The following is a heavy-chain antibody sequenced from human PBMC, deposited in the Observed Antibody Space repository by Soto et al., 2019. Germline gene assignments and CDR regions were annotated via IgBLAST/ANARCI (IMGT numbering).Heavy chain of an antibody. CDR3: ARGQVLPYNWFDP. D-gene: IGHD3-10*01. J-gene: IGHJ5*02. V-gene: IGHV4-30-2*01. CDR1: GDSVSSGGYS. CDR2: IYHSGST. Sequence: SETLSLTCTVSGDSVSSGGYSWSWIRQPPGKGLEWIGYIYHSGSTYYNPSLKSRVTISVDRSKNQFSLKLSSVTAADTAVYYCARGQVLPYNWFDPWGQEPWSPSPQ.